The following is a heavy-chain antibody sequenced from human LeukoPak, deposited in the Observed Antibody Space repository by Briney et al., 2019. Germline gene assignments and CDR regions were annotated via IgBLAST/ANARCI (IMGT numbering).Heavy chain of an antibody. CDR1: GGSISSDY. CDR3: ARFYGSGSYGYYYYYMDV. J-gene: IGHJ6*03. CDR2: IYYSGST. D-gene: IGHD3-10*01. Sequence: SETLSLTCTVSGGSISSDYWSWIRQSPGKGLEWIANIYYSGSTNYNPSLKSRVTISIDTSKNQFSLKLSSVTAADTAVYYCARFYGSGSYGYYYYYMDVWGKGTTVTISS. V-gene: IGHV4-59*12.